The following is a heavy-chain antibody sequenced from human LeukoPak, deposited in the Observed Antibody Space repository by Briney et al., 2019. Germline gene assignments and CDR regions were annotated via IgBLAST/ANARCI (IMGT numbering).Heavy chain of an antibody. D-gene: IGHD4-17*01. CDR1: GGSFSGYY. CDR2: INHSGST. Sequence: SETLSLTCAVYGGSFSGYYWSWIRQPPGKGLEWIGEINHSGSTNYNPSLKSRVTISVDTSKNQFSLKLSSVTAADTAVYYCARLARSGDYAYWGQGTLVTVSS. CDR3: ARLARSGDYAY. V-gene: IGHV4-34*01. J-gene: IGHJ4*02.